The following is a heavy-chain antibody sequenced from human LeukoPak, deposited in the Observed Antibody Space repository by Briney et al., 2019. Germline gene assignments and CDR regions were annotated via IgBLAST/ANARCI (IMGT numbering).Heavy chain of an antibody. CDR1: GFTFSSYS. CDR3: ARTSGNRDGYNLYY. J-gene: IGHJ4*02. V-gene: IGHV3-21*01. D-gene: IGHD5-24*01. CDR2: ISSSSSYI. Sequence: GGSLRLPCAASGFTFSSYSMNWVRQAPGKGLEWVSSISSSSSYIYYADSVKGRFTISRDNAKNSLYLQMNSLRAEDTAVYYCARTSGNRDGYNLYYWDQGTLVTVSS.